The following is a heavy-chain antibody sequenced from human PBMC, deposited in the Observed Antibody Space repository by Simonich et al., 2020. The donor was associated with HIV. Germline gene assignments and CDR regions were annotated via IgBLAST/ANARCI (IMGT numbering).Heavy chain of an antibody. Sequence: QVQLQESGPGLVKPSETLSLTCTVSGGSISTYYWSWIRQPPGKGLDLFGYIYYSGSTNYNPTLTSRVTISVDTSKNQFTLKQSSVTAADTAVYYCARRGHYYDSFDLWGRGTLVTVSS. CDR3: ARRGHYYDSFDL. D-gene: IGHD3-22*01. V-gene: IGHV4-59*12. CDR2: IYYSGST. J-gene: IGHJ2*01. CDR1: GGSISTYY.